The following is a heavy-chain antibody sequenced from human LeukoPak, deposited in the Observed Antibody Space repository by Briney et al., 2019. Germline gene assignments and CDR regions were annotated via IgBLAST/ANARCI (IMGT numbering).Heavy chain of an antibody. D-gene: IGHD3-10*01. J-gene: IGHJ4*02. CDR1: GGTFSSYA. Sequence: SVKVSCKASGGTFSSYAISWVRQAPGQGLEWMGGIIPTFGTANCAQKFQGRVTITTDESTSTAYTELSSLRSEDTAVYYCAIGESIRYYFDYWGQGTLVTVSS. CDR2: IIPTFGTA. V-gene: IGHV1-69*05. CDR3: AIGESIRYYFDY.